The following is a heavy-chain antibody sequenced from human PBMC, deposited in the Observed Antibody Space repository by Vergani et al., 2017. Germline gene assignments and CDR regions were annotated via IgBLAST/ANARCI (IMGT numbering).Heavy chain of an antibody. CDR3: ARAGKGYDFWSGYYKWGEYFDY. J-gene: IGHJ4*02. V-gene: IGHV1-69*11. Sequence: QVQLVQSGAEVKKPGSSVKVSCKTSGGTFSSYAISWVRQAPGQGLEWMGRIIPILGTATYAQKFQGRVTITADESTSTAYMELSSLRSEDTAVYYCARAGKGYDFWSGYYKWGEYFDYWGQGTLVTVSS. CDR2: IIPILGTA. CDR1: GGTFSSYA. D-gene: IGHD3-3*01.